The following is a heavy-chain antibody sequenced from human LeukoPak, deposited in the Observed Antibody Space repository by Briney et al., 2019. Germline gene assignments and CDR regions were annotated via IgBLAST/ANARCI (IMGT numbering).Heavy chain of an antibody. V-gene: IGHV3-30*04. CDR2: ISYDGSNQ. CDR1: GFTFSSYA. CDR3: ARAARRKWLLFDY. D-gene: IGHD3-3*01. J-gene: IGHJ4*02. Sequence: GGSLRLSCAASGFTFSSYAMHWVRQAPGKGLEWVAAISYDGSNQYYADSVKGRFTISRDNSKNTLFLQMNSLRAEDTAVYYCARAARRKWLLFDYWGQGTLVTVSS.